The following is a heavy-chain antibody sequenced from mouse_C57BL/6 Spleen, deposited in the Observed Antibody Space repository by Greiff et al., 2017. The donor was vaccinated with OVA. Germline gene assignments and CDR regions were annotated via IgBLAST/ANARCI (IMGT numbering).Heavy chain of an antibody. CDR1: GYTFTSYN. CDR3: ARSDYYGSSYPYAMDY. V-gene: IGHV1-12*01. CDR2: IYPGNGDT. J-gene: IGHJ4*01. D-gene: IGHD1-1*01. Sequence: LQQSGAELVRPGASVKMSCKASGYTFTSYNMHWVKQTPRQGLEWIVAIYPGNGDTSYNQKFKGKATLTVDKSSSTAYMQLSSLTSEDSAVYFCARSDYYGSSYPYAMDYWGQGTSVTVSS.